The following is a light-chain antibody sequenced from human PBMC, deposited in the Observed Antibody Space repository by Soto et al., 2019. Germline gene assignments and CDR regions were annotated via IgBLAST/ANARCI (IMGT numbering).Light chain of an antibody. J-gene: IGLJ3*02. V-gene: IGLV2-8*01. CDR3: SSYAGSNNLGV. Sequence: QSALTQPPSASGSPGQSVTISCTGTSSDVGGYNEVSWYQQHPGKAPKLMSYEVSKRPSGVPDRFSGSKSGNTASLTVSGLQAEDEAEYYCSSYAGSNNLGVFGGGTKLTVL. CDR2: EVS. CDR1: SSDVGGYNE.